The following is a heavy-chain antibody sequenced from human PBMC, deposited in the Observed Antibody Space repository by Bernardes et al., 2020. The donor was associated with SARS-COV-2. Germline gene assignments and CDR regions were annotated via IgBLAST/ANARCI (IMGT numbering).Heavy chain of an antibody. CDR2: ISAYNGNT. J-gene: IGHJ6*02. Sequence: ASVKVSCKASGYTFTSYGISWVRQAPGQGLEWMGWISAYNGNTHYAQKLQGRVTMTTDTSTSTAYMELRSLRSDDTAVYYCARQIAVAGTWYYYYGMDVWGQGTTVTVSS. CDR3: ARQIAVAGTWYYYYGMDV. V-gene: IGHV1-18*01. CDR1: GYTFTSYG. D-gene: IGHD6-19*01.